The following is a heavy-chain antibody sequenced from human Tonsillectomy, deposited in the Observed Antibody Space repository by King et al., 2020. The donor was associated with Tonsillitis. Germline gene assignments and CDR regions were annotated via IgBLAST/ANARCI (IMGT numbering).Heavy chain of an antibody. CDR1: GYTFTDYY. Sequence: QLVQSGAEVKKPGATVKISCKASGYTFTDYYMHWVQQAPGKGLEWMGLVDPEDGETIYAEKVRGRVTITADKSTDTAYMELVSLRSEDTAVYYCATAGTVRGVDIWFNPWSHGTLVTASS. D-gene: IGHD3-22*01. V-gene: IGHV1-69-2*01. CDR2: VDPEDGET. J-gene: IGHJ5*02. CDR3: ATAGTVRGVDIWFNP.